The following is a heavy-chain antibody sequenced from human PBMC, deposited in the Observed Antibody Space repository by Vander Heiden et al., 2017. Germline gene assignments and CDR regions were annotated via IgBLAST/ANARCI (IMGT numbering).Heavy chain of an antibody. V-gene: IGHV3-7*01. CDR2: IKQDGSEK. J-gene: IGHJ4*02. CDR3: ASNRLDH. Sequence: EVQLVESGGGLVQPGGSLRLSCAASGFTFSSDWMTWVRQAPGKGLQWVANIKQDGSEKYYVDSVKGRFTISRDNAKNSLYLQMNSLRVEDTAVYYCASNRLDHWGQGTLVTVSS. CDR1: GFTFSSDW.